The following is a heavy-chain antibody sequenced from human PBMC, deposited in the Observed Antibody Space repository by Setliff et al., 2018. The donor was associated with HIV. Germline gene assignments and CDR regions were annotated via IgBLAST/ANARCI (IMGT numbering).Heavy chain of an antibody. Sequence: PGGSLRLSCAASGFTFSDFGVSWVRQAPGKGLEWVASVNPDGSEASSVGSMKGRFTVSRDNAKNSLSLQMNSLRVEDTAVYYCADPPSGYWGQGTLVTVSS. D-gene: IGHD3-10*01. CDR3: ADPPSGY. CDR2: VNPDGSEA. J-gene: IGHJ4*02. CDR1: GFTFSDFG. V-gene: IGHV3-7*01.